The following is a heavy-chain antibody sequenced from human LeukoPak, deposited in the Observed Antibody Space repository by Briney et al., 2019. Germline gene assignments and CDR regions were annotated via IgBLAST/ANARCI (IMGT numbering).Heavy chain of an antibody. Sequence: GGSLRLSCAASGFTFSNYAMSWVRQAPGKGLEWVSGISAGGGSTYYADSVKGRFTISRDNSKNTLYLQMNSLRAEDTAVYYCAKVWAGNERFIDYWGQGTLVTVSS. D-gene: IGHD3/OR15-3a*01. J-gene: IGHJ4*02. V-gene: IGHV3-23*01. CDR3: AKVWAGNERFIDY. CDR2: ISAGGGST. CDR1: GFTFSNYA.